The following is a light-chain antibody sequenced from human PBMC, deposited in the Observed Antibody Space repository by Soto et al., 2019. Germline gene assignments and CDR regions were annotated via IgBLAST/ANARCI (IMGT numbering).Light chain of an antibody. J-gene: IGKJ3*01. CDR2: WAS. Sequence: DIVMTQSPDSLALSLGERATINCKSSQNVLYSSNNKNYLAWFQQKPGQPPKLLIYWASTRESGVPDRLSGSGSGTDVTLTICSLQAEDVAIYYCQQYYSTPFGPGTKVDIK. V-gene: IGKV4-1*01. CDR3: QQYYSTP. CDR1: QNVLYSSNNKNY.